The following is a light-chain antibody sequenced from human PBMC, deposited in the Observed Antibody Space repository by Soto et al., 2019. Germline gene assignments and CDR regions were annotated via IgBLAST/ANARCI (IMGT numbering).Light chain of an antibody. V-gene: IGKV1-5*01. J-gene: IGKJ1*01. CDR2: DAS. Sequence: DIQLTPSPSSLSASVGDRVTITCQASQNINNYLNWYQQKPGKAPKLLIYDASSLESGVPSRFSGSGSGTEFTLTISSLQPDDFATYYCQQYNSYWTFGQGTKVDIK. CDR3: QQYNSYWT. CDR1: QNINNY.